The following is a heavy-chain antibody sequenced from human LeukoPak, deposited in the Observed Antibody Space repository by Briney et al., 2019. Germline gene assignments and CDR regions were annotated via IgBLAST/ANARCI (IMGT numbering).Heavy chain of an antibody. CDR1: GDSVSSGSGG. V-gene: IGHV6-1*01. CDR2: TYYRSKWYN. Sequence: SQTLSLTCDISGDSVSSGSGGWNWIRQSPSRGLEWLGRTYYRSKWYNDYAVSVKTRITINPDTSKNQFSLQLNSVTPEDTAVYYCARSQIPYSSSWYGFDPWGQGTLVTVSS. J-gene: IGHJ5*02. D-gene: IGHD6-13*01. CDR3: ARSQIPYSSSWYGFDP.